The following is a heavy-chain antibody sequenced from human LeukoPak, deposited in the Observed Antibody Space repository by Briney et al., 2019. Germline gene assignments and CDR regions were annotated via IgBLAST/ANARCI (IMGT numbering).Heavy chain of an antibody. V-gene: IGHV3-74*01. CDR1: GFTFSSYW. CDR2: INSDGSST. J-gene: IGHJ4*02. CDR3: ARNLRAGDLFDY. Sequence: GGSLRLSCAASGFTFSSYWMHWVRQAPGKGLVWVSRINSDGSSTSYADSVKGRFTISRDNAKNSLYLQMNSLRAEDTAVYYCARNLRAGDLFDYWGQGTLVTVSS. D-gene: IGHD5-24*01.